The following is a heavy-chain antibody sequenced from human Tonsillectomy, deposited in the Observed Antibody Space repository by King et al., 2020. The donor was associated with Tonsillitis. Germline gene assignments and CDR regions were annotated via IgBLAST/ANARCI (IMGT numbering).Heavy chain of an antibody. CDR1: GYTFSSYW. CDR3: ARGLRFGDYGNPFDY. D-gene: IGHD4-17*01. CDR2: IMADGSEK. V-gene: IGHV3-7*01. Sequence: VQLVESGGGLVQPGGSLRLSCAASGYTFSSYWVNWVRQAPGKGLEWVANIMADGSEKYYMDSVKGRFTISRDNAQKSLYLQMNSLRAEDTAVYYCARGLRFGDYGNPFDYWGQGTLVTVSS. J-gene: IGHJ4*02.